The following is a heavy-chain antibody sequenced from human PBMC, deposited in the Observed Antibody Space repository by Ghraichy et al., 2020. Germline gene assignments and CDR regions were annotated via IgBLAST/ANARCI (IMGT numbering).Heavy chain of an antibody. CDR2: FSAGGSA. CDR1: GDSISTYY. V-gene: IGHV4-4*07. D-gene: IGHD6-13*01. Sequence: SETLSHTCTVSGDSISTYYWSWIRQPAGKGLEWIGRFSAGGSAKYNPSLKSRVTMSVDGSTNQFSLKLSSVTAADTAIYYCVRTEIAAGGTAYYGMDVWGQGTTVTVSS. CDR3: VRTEIAAGGTAYYGMDV. J-gene: IGHJ6*02.